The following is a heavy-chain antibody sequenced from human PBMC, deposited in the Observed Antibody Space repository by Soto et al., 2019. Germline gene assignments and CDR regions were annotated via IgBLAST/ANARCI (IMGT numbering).Heavy chain of an antibody. CDR1: GGTFSSYA. J-gene: IGHJ6*02. CDR3: TLRVRGTYYYGMDV. D-gene: IGHD3-10*01. CDR2: IIPIFGTA. V-gene: IGHV1-69*13. Sequence: ASVKVSCKASGGTFSSYAISWVRQAPGQGLEWMGGIIPIFGTANYAQKFQGRVTITADESTSTAYMELSSLRSEDTAVYYCTLRVRGTYYYGMDVWGQGTTVTVSS.